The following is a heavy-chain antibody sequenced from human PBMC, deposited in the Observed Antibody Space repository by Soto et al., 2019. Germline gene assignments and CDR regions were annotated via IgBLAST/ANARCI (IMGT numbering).Heavy chain of an antibody. Sequence: EVQLVDSGGGLVQPGGSLRLSCAASGFTFSNYVMSWVRQAPGKGLEWVSSISDSGGTSYYADSVKGPFTITRDNSKTSQYPQMNSRRPEYIAIYYGAKLRRSLLTLDYWGQGTLVTASP. CDR3: AKLRRSLLTLDY. CDR1: GFTFSNYV. J-gene: IGHJ4*02. CDR2: ISDSGGTS. D-gene: IGHD1-26*01. V-gene: IGHV3-23*04.